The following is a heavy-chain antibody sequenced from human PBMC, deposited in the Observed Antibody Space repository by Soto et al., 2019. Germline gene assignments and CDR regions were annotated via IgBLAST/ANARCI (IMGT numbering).Heavy chain of an antibody. CDR1: GGTFSSYA. J-gene: IGHJ5*02. D-gene: IGHD3-22*01. V-gene: IGHV1-69*13. CDR3: ARDRGPSSGYYPYWFDP. CDR2: IIPIFGTA. Sequence: ASVKVSCKASGGTFSSYAISWVRQAPGQGLEWMGEIIPIFGTANYAQKFQGRVTITADESTSTAYMELSSLRSEDTAVYYCARDRGPSSGYYPYWFDPWGQGTLVTVAS.